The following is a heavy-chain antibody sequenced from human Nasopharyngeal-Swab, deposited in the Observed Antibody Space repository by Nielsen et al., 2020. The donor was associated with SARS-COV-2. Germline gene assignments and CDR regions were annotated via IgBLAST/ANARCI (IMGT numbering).Heavy chain of an antibody. Sequence: LKISCAASGFTFSSHWMHWVRQAPGKGLVWVSRISEDGSITTYAESVKGRFTISSDNAKNTLFLQMHSLRADDTAIYYCASQLGHPDSWCQGTLFTVSS. CDR3: ASQLGHPDS. D-gene: IGHD2-2*01. CDR1: GFTFSSHW. CDR2: ISEDGSIT. V-gene: IGHV3-74*01. J-gene: IGHJ4*02.